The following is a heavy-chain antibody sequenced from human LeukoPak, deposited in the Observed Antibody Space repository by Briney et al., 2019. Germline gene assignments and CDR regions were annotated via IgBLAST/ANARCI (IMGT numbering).Heavy chain of an antibody. D-gene: IGHD1-1*01. V-gene: IGHV4-30-4*01. CDR1: GGSISSGDYY. CDR2: IYYSGST. CDR3: ARVPIRERESYFDY. J-gene: IGHJ4*02. Sequence: SETLSLTCTVSGGSISSGDYYWSWIRQPPGKGLERIGYIYYSGSTYYNPSLKSRVTISVDTSKNQFSLKLSSVTAADTAVYYCARVPIRERESYFDYWGQGTLVTVSS.